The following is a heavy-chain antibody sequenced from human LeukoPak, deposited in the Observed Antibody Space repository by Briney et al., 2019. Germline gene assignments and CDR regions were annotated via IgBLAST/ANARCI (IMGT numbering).Heavy chain of an antibody. Sequence: SETLSLTCTVSGGSISSGSYYWSWIRQPAGKGREWIGRIYTSGSTNYNPSLKSRVTISVATSKNQFSLKLSSVTAADTAVYYCTSGNYYEDAFDIWGQGTMVTVSS. CDR3: TSGNYYEDAFDI. V-gene: IGHV4-61*02. CDR1: GGSISSGSYY. D-gene: IGHD1-26*01. J-gene: IGHJ3*02. CDR2: IYTSGST.